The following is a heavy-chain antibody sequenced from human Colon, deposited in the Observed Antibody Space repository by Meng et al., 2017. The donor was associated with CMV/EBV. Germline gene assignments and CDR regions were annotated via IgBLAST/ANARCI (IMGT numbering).Heavy chain of an antibody. CDR2: IKQDGSEK. CDR3: AREGQVYDFWRGYYYYYGMDV. Sequence: GESLKISCAASGFTFSSYWMSWVRQAPGKGLEWVANIKQDGSEKYYVDSVKGRFTISRDNAKNSLYLQMNSLRAEDTAVYYCAREGQVYDFWRGYYYYYGMDVWGQGTTVTVSS. CDR1: GFTFSSYW. V-gene: IGHV3-7*01. D-gene: IGHD3-3*01. J-gene: IGHJ6*02.